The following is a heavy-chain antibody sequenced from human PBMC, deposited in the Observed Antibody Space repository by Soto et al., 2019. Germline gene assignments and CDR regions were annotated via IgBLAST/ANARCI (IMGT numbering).Heavy chain of an antibody. J-gene: IGHJ5*02. Sequence: SETLSLTCTFSGCSISSYYWSWIRQPPGKGLEWIGYIYYSGSTNYNPSLKSRVTISVDTSKNQFSLKLSSVTAADTAVYYCARKIVAARSVWFDPWGQGTLVTVSS. CDR3: ARKIVAARSVWFDP. V-gene: IGHV4-59*01. D-gene: IGHD6-6*01. CDR1: GCSISSYY. CDR2: IYYSGST.